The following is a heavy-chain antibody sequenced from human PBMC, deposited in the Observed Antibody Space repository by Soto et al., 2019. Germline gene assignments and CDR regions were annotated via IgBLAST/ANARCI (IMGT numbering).Heavy chain of an antibody. J-gene: IGHJ4*02. D-gene: IGHD1-26*01. CDR2: SYYSGIT. CDR1: GGSISSDGYY. CDR3: AIAAIYSGNYHDF. Sequence: QVPLQESGPGLVKPSQTLSLTCTVSGGSISSDGYYWSWIRQHPGKGLEWIGYSYYSGITYYNPSLKSRVTISVDTSQNQFSLKLSSGTAADTAMYYFAIAAIYSGNYHDFWGQGTLVTVSS. V-gene: IGHV4-31*03.